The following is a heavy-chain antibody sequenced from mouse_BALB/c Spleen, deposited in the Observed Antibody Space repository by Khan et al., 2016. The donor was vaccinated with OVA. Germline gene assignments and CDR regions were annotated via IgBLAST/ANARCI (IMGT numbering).Heavy chain of an antibody. Sequence: QIQLVQSGPELKKPGETVKISCKASGYTFTNFGMNWVKQAPGKALKWMGWINTSTGEPTYADDFKGRSAFSLETSASTAYLQINNLKNEDMATYFCARGLNYYGSWFAYWGQGTLVTVSA. CDR1: GYTFTNFG. D-gene: IGHD1-1*01. J-gene: IGHJ3*01. CDR3: ARGLNYYGSWFAY. CDR2: INTSTGEP. V-gene: IGHV9-1*02.